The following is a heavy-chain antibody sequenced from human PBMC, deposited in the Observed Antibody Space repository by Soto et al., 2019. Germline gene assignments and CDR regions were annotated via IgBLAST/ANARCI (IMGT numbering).Heavy chain of an antibody. V-gene: IGHV1-18*01. CDR3: ARSTVGATWDYYYYYGMDV. Sequence: ASVKVSCKASGYAFTSYGISWVRQAPGQGLEWMGWISAYNGNTNYAQKLQGRVTMTTDTSTSTAYMELRSLRSDDTAVYYCARSTVGATWDYYYYYGMDVWGQGTTVTVSS. D-gene: IGHD1-26*01. J-gene: IGHJ6*02. CDR1: GYAFTSYG. CDR2: ISAYNGNT.